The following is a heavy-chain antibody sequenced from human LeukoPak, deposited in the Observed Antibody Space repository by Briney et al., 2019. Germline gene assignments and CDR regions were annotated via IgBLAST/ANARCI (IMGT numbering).Heavy chain of an antibody. CDR3: ARGPFASAHWFDP. CDR2: IYSSGSS. J-gene: IGHJ5*02. CDR1: GGSISNNY. Sequence: PSETLSLTCTVSGGSISNNYWSWIRQPAGKGLEWIGRIYSSGSSNHNPSLKSRVTMSADTSKNQFSLKLSSVTAADTAVYYCARGPFASAHWFDPWGQGTLVTVCS. V-gene: IGHV4-4*07.